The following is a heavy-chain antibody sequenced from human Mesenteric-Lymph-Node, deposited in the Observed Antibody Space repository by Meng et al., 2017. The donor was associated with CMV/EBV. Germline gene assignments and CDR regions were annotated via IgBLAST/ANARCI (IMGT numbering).Heavy chain of an antibody. J-gene: IGHJ4*02. V-gene: IGHV1-8*01. CDR1: GYTFTSYA. CDR3: ARGDYDILTGYHA. CDR2: MNPNSGNT. D-gene: IGHD3-9*01. Sequence: KAYGYTFTSYAINWVRQATGQGLEWMGWMNPNSGNTGYAQKFQGRVTMTRNTSISTAYMELSSLRSEDTAVYYCARGDYDILTGYHAWGQGTLVTVSS.